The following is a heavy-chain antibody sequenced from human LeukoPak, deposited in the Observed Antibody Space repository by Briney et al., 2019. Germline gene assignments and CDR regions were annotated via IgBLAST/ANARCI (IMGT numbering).Heavy chain of an antibody. CDR3: ARRRRIAVAGGNWFDP. D-gene: IGHD6-19*01. J-gene: IGHJ5*02. V-gene: IGHV4-34*01. CDR1: GGSFSGYY. CDR2: INHSGST. Sequence: SETLSLTCAVYGGSFSGYYWSWIRQPPGKGLEWIGEINHSGSTNYNPSLKSRVTTSVDTSKNQFSLKPSSVTAADTAVYYCARRRRIAVAGGNWFDPWGQGTLVTVSS.